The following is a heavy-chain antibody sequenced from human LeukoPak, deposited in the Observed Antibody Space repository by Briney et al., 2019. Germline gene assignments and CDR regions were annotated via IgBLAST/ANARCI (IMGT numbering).Heavy chain of an antibody. V-gene: IGHV3-9*01. CDR3: IKDMGFDLLKDAFDV. CDR2: ISWDSGNM. Sequence: PGGSPRPSCAGAGFSLDDYAMHWVRQPPGKGLEWVSSISWDSGNMAYADSVKGRFTISRDNAKNSLFLQMNSLRAEDTALYYCIKDMGFDLLKDAFDVWGQGTMVTVSS. D-gene: IGHD1-26*01. J-gene: IGHJ3*01. CDR1: GFSLDDYA.